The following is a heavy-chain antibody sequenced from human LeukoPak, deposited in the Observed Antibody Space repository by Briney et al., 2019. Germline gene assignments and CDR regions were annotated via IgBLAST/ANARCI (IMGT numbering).Heavy chain of an antibody. Sequence: GGSLRLSCAASGFTFSSYAMSWVRQAPGKGLEWVSYISSSSSTIYYADSVKGRSTISRDNAKNSLYLQMNSLRAEDTAVYYCARVPVAAGLDYWGQGTLVTVSS. J-gene: IGHJ4*02. D-gene: IGHD6-13*01. CDR1: GFTFSSYA. CDR2: ISSSSSTI. V-gene: IGHV3-48*04. CDR3: ARVPVAAGLDY.